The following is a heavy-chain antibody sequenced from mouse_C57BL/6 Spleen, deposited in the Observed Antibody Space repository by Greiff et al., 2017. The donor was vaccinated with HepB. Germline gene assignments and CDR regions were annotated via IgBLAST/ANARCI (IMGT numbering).Heavy chain of an antibody. CDR2: ISSGGDYI. CDR1: GFTFSSYA. Sequence: DVQLQESGEGLVKPGGSLKLSCAASGFTFSSYAMSWVRQTPEKRLEWVAYISSGGDYIYYADTVKGRFTISRDNARNTLYLQMSSLKSEDTAMYYCTRGDYSNWFAYWGQGTLVTVSA. CDR3: TRGDYSNWFAY. J-gene: IGHJ3*01. D-gene: IGHD2-5*01. V-gene: IGHV5-9-1*02.